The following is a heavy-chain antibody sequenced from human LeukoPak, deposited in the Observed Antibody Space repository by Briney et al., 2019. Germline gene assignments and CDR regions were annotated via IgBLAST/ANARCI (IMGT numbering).Heavy chain of an antibody. CDR3: ASTYCSGGSCYSGIWYFDL. D-gene: IGHD2-15*01. Sequence: QPGGSLRLSCAASGFTFSSYAMSWVRQAPGKGLEWVSAISGSGGSTYYADSVKGRFTISRDNAKNSLYLQMNSLRAEDTAVYYCASTYCSGGSCYSGIWYFDLWGRGTLVTVSS. J-gene: IGHJ2*01. CDR1: GFTFSSYA. CDR2: ISGSGGST. V-gene: IGHV3-23*01.